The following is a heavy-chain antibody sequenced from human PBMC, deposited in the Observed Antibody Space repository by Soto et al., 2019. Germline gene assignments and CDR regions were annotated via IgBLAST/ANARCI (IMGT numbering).Heavy chain of an antibody. D-gene: IGHD3-16*01. V-gene: IGHV5-51*01. Sequence: SLKISCKASGYIIKNYWIGWVRQMPGQGLEWMGIIFPDDSDTRYSPSFQGHVTISVDKSISTAYVQWSSLKASDSAIYYCFRGGVTSRTFDYWGQGTLVTVSS. CDR1: GYIIKNYW. CDR2: IFPDDSDT. CDR3: FRGGVTSRTFDY. J-gene: IGHJ4*02.